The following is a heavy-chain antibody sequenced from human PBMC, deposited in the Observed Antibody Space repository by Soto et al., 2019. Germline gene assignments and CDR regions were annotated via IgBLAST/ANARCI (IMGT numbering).Heavy chain of an antibody. D-gene: IGHD3-16*01. V-gene: IGHV5-51*01. Sequence: SLKISCKASGYIIKNYWIGWVRQMPGQGLEWMGIIFPDDSDTRYSPSFQGHVTISVDKSISTAYVQWSSLKASDSAIYYCFRGGVTSRTFDYWGQGTLVTVSS. CDR1: GYIIKNYW. CDR2: IFPDDSDT. CDR3: FRGGVTSRTFDY. J-gene: IGHJ4*02.